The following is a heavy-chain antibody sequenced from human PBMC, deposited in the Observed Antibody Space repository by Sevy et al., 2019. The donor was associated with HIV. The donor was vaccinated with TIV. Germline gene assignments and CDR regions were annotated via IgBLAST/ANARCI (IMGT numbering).Heavy chain of an antibody. CDR2: ISSSGSTI. CDR1: GFTFSSYE. D-gene: IGHD6-13*01. V-gene: IGHV3-48*03. Sequence: GGSLRLSCAASGFTFSSYEMNWVRQALGKGLEWISYISSSGSTIYYADSVKGRFTISRDNAKNSLYLQMNSLRAEDTAVYYCAKLRRYNSSWDAFDIWGQGTIITVSS. CDR3: AKLRRYNSSWDAFDI. J-gene: IGHJ3*02.